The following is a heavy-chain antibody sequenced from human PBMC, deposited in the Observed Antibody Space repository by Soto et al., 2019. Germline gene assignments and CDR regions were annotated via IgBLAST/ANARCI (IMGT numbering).Heavy chain of an antibody. D-gene: IGHD3-3*01. V-gene: IGHV4-30-4*01. CDR3: ASDSKYDFWSGHYPPYGMDV. J-gene: IGHJ6*02. CDR2: IYYSGST. Sequence: PSETLSLTCTVSGGSISSGDYYWSWIRQPPGKSLEWIGYIYYSGSTYYNPSLKSRVTISVDTSKNQFSLKLSSVTAADTAVYYCASDSKYDFWSGHYPPYGMDVWGQGTTVTVSS. CDR1: GGSISSGDYY.